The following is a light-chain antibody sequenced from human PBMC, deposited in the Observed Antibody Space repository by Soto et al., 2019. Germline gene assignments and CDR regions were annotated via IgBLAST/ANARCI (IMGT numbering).Light chain of an antibody. CDR2: GAS. CDR3: QQYGSSPPIT. CDR1: QSVSSSY. J-gene: IGKJ5*01. Sequence: EIVLTQPPGTLSLSPGERATLSCRASQSVSSSYLTWYQQKPGQAPRLLIYGASSRATGIPDRFSGSGSGTDFTLTISRLEPEDFALYYCQQYGSSPPITFGQGTRLEMK. V-gene: IGKV3-20*01.